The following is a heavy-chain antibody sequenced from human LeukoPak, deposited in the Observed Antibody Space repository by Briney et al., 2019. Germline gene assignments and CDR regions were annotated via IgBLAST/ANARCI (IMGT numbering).Heavy chain of an antibody. CDR3: AREDTEVIDY. CDR2: INHSGST. V-gene: IGHV4-34*01. Sequence: SETLSLTCAVYGGSFSGYYWSWIRQPPGKGLEWIGEINHSGSTNYNPSLKSRVTISVDTSKNQFSLKLSSVTAADTAVYYCAREDTEVIDYWGQGTLVTVSS. J-gene: IGHJ4*02. D-gene: IGHD5-18*01. CDR1: GGSFSGYY.